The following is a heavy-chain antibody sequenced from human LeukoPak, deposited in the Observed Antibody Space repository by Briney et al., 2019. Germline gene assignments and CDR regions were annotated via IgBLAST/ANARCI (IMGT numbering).Heavy chain of an antibody. V-gene: IGHV4-34*01. CDR3: ARDGNVLVVTQKKKKPFDL. CDR2: INHFGRT. Sequence: SETLSLTCGVDDGPFCGYYWSWLRQSPGKGLEWIGEINHFGRTNYNLSLKSRVAISVDTSKKQFSLKVTSVTAADTGVYYCARDGNVLVVTQKKKKPFDLWGQGTLVIVSP. CDR1: DGPFCGYY. J-gene: IGHJ4*02. D-gene: IGHD2-8*02.